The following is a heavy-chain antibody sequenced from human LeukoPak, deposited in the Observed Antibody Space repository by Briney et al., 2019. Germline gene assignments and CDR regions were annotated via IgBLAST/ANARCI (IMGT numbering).Heavy chain of an antibody. D-gene: IGHD5-24*01. CDR3: AKREMATSEGFDY. J-gene: IGHJ4*02. Sequence: PGGSLRLSCAASGFTFSSYSMNWVRQAPGKGLEWVSSISSSSSYIYYADSVKGRFTISRDNAKNSLYLQMNSLRAEDTAVYYCAKREMATSEGFDYWGQGTLVTVSS. CDR2: ISSSSSYI. V-gene: IGHV3-21*01. CDR1: GFTFSSYS.